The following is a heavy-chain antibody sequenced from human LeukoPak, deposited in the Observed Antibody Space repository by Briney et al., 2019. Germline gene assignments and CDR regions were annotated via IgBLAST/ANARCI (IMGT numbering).Heavy chain of an antibody. CDR1: GGSISSSGYY. CDR2: IYYSGST. J-gene: IGHJ4*02. V-gene: IGHV4-39*01. D-gene: IGHD3-9*01. CDR3: ARQTYYDILTGSEFDY. Sequence: SETLSLTCTVSGGSISSSGYYWGWIRQPPGKGLEWIGSIYYSGSTYYNPSLKSRVTISVDTSKNQFSLKLSSVTAADTAVYYCARQTYYDILTGSEFDYWGQGTLVTVSS.